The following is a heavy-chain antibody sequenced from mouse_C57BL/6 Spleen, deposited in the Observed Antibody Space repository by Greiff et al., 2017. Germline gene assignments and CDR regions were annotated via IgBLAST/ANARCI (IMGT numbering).Heavy chain of an antibody. CDR3: ARNLIITTVVAPYAMDY. Sequence: QVQLQQSGAELVRPGASVKMSCKASGYTFTSYNMHWVKQTPRQGLAWIGALYPGNGDPSYNQKFKGKATLTVDKSSSTAYMQLSSLTSEDSAVYFCARNLIITTVVAPYAMDYWGQGTSVTVSS. CDR1: GYTFTSYN. CDR2: LYPGNGDP. D-gene: IGHD1-1*01. V-gene: IGHV1-12*01. J-gene: IGHJ4*01.